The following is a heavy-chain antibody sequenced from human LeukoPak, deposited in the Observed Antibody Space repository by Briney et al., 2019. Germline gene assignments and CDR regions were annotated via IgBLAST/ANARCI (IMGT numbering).Heavy chain of an antibody. CDR2: ISYDGSNK. J-gene: IGHJ3*02. CDR3: AKDYLRWLQMSYAFDI. Sequence: GRSLRLSCAASGFTFSSYGMHWVRQAPGKGLEWVAVISYDGSNKYYVDSVKGRFTISRDNSKNTLYLQMNSLRAEDTAVYYCAKDYLRWLQMSYAFDIWGQGTMVTVSS. V-gene: IGHV3-30*18. D-gene: IGHD5-24*01. CDR1: GFTFSSYG.